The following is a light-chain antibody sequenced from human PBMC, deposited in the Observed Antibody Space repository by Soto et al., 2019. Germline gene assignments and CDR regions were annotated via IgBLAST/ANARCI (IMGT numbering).Light chain of an antibody. CDR2: DVS. Sequence: QSVLTQPASVSGSPGQSITISCTGTSSDVGGSNYVSWYQQLPGKAPKLMIYDVSDRPSGVSNRFSGSKSGNTASLTISGLQAEGEADYYCSSYTSSSLYVFGTGTKLTVL. CDR3: SSYTSSSLYV. CDR1: SSDVGGSNY. J-gene: IGLJ1*01. V-gene: IGLV2-14*01.